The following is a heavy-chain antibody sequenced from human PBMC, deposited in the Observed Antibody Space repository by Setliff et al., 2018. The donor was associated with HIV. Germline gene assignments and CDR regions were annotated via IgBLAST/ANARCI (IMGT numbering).Heavy chain of an antibody. V-gene: IGHV3-7*01. CDR1: GFTFSDSW. Sequence: LSLSCSASGFTFSDSWMSWVRQAPGKGLEWVANIDPDGSQQYVADSVKGRFTISRDNSKNTLYLQMNSLRAEDTAVYYCAKGGGNYYDNSVQSYYFDFWGQGTLVTVSS. D-gene: IGHD3-22*01. CDR3: AKGGGNYYDNSVQSYYFDF. J-gene: IGHJ4*02. CDR2: IDPDGSQQ.